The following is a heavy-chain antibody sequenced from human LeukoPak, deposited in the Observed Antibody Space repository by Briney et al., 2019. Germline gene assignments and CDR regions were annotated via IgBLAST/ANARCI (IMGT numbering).Heavy chain of an antibody. CDR3: ARLTGRDSSDWPYFLS. J-gene: IGHJ5*02. Sequence: SQTLSLTCTVSGGSISSGGYYWSWIRQPPGKGLEWIGYIYYSGSTSYNPSLKSRVTISVDTAKNQFSLRLSSVTAADTAVFYCARLTGRDSSDWPYFLSWGQGALVTVSS. CDR2: IYYSGST. D-gene: IGHD6-25*01. CDR1: GGSISSGGYY. V-gene: IGHV4-30-4*08.